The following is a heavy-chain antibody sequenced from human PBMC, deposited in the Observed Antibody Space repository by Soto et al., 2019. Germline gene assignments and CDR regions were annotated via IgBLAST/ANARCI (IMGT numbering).Heavy chain of an antibody. V-gene: IGHV3-48*03. CDR2: ISSSGSTI. D-gene: IGHD6-19*01. CDR3: ARGLSSGWYDWFVP. J-gene: IGHJ5*02. Sequence: GGSLRLSCAASGFTFRTYEMNWVRQAPGKGLEWVSYISSSGSTIYYADSVQGRFTISRDNAKDSLYLQMNSLRAEDTAVYYCARGLSSGWYDWFVPWGQGTLVTVSS. CDR1: GFTFRTYE.